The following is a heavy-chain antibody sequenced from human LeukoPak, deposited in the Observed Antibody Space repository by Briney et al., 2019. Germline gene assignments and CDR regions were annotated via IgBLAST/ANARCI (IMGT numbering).Heavy chain of an antibody. D-gene: IGHD3-3*01. Sequence: SETLSLTCTVSGGSISSYYWSWIRQPPGKGLEWIGYIYYSGSTNYNPSLKSRVTISVDTSKNQFSLKLSSVTAADTAVYYCARVHDFWSGSYFDYWGQGTLVTVSS. CDR3: ARVHDFWSGSYFDY. J-gene: IGHJ4*02. CDR2: IYYSGST. CDR1: GGSISSYY. V-gene: IGHV4-59*01.